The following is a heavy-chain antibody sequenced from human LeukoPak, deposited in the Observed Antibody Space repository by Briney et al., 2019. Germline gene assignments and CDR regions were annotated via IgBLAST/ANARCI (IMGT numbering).Heavy chain of an antibody. CDR2: IKEGGSEK. CDR3: VRDSLRPGIRGSYDY. J-gene: IGHJ4*02. V-gene: IGHV3-7*01. D-gene: IGHD1-26*01. Sequence: AGGSLRLSCAASGFTFRGSWMSWVRQAPGMGREWLANIKEGGSEKYCVDSVKGRFTISRDNAKNSLFLQMNSLTAEDTAVYYWVRDSLRPGIRGSYDYWGQGTLVTVSS. CDR1: GFTFRGSW.